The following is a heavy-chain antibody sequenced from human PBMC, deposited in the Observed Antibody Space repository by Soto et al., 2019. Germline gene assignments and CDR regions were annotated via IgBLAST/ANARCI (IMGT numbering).Heavy chain of an antibody. V-gene: IGHV3-23*01. CDR2: ISGSGGTT. J-gene: IGHJ4*02. CDR3: AMGMAAAGSFDY. Sequence: PGGSLRLSCAASGFTFSSSTMSWVRQAPGKGLEWVSAISGSGGTTYYADSLKGRFTISRDNSKNTLYLVLNSLRAEDTAGYYCAMGMAAAGSFDYWGPGTLVTVSS. D-gene: IGHD6-13*01. CDR1: GFTFSSST.